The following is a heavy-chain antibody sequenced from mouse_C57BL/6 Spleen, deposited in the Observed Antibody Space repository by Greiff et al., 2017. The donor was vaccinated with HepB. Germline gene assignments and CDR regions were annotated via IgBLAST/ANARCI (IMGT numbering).Heavy chain of an antibody. CDR2: ISDGGSYT. CDR3: ARAPMITTPYWYFDV. CDR1: GFTFSSYA. V-gene: IGHV5-4*01. D-gene: IGHD2-4*01. Sequence: EVQGVESGGGLVKPGGSLKLSCAASGFTFSSYAMSWVRQTPEKRLEWVATISDGGSYTYYPDNVKGRFTISRDNAKNNLYLQMSHLKSEDTAMYYCARAPMITTPYWYFDVWGTGTTVTVSS. J-gene: IGHJ1*03.